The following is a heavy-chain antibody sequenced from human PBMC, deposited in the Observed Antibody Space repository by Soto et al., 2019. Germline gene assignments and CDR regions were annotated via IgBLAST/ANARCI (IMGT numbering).Heavy chain of an antibody. CDR1: GFTLSGFD. CDR2: IKTQVESYAT. D-gene: IGHD2-15*01. J-gene: IGHJ4*02. V-gene: IGHV3-73*01. CDR3: TRRHCSGGGCYSDFDF. Sequence: EVQLVESGGGLVQPGGSLKLSCAASGFTLSGFDVHWVRQAAGEGLEGVARIKTQVESYATEYAASVKGRFSMSRDDSKNTAYLEMNRLKTEDTAVYYCTRRHCSGGGCYSDFDFWGQGSLVTVSS.